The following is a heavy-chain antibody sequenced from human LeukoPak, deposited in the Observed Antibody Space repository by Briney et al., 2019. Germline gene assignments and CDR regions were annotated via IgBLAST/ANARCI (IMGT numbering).Heavy chain of an antibody. Sequence: GASVKVSCKVSGYTLTELSMHWVRQAPGKGLEWMGGFDPEDGETIYAQKFEGRVTMTEDTSTDTAYMERSSLRSEDTAVYYCATAFTRMVRGVIPFAFDYWGQGTLVTVSS. V-gene: IGHV1-24*01. CDR3: ATAFTRMVRGVIPFAFDY. CDR2: FDPEDGET. CDR1: GYTLTELS. D-gene: IGHD3-10*01. J-gene: IGHJ4*02.